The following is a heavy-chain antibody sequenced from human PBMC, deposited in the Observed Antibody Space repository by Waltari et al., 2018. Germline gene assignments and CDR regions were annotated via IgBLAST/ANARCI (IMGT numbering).Heavy chain of an antibody. V-gene: IGHV6-1*01. CDR1: GDSVSSNDAT. J-gene: IGHJ5*02. CDR3: ARDLTEGKGNWFDP. CDR2: TDYRSNWLY. D-gene: IGHD3-10*01. Sequence: QVQLQQSGPGLVKPSQTLSLTCAISGDSVSSNDATWDWVRQSPSRGLGWLGRTDYRSNWLYDYPLAVRSLIGINPDTSKNQFSRQLNSVTPEDTAVYYCARDLTEGKGNWFDPWGQGTLVTVSS.